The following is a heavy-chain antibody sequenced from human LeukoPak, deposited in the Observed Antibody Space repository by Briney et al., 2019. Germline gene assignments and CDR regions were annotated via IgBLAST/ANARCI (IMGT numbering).Heavy chain of an antibody. CDR2: ISYDGSNK. V-gene: IGHV3-30-3*01. CDR1: GFTFSSYA. Sequence: LPGGSLRLSCAASGFTFSSYAMHWVRKAPGKGLEWVAVISYDGSNKYYADSVKGRFTISRDNSKNTLYLQMNSLRAEDTAVYYCARLRRNAFDIWGQGTMVTVSS. CDR3: ARLRRNAFDI. D-gene: IGHD4-17*01. J-gene: IGHJ3*02.